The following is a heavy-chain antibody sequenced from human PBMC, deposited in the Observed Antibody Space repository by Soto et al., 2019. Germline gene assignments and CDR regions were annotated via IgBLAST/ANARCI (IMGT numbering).Heavy chain of an antibody. D-gene: IGHD5-18*01. CDR3: ARGAADTAMVDS. V-gene: IGHV4-59*01. Sequence: SSETLSLTCTVSGGSIRSYYWTWIRQPPGKGLEWLGYIFYSGSTFYNPSFKGRVTISIHTSKSQFSLQLTSVTAADTAVYYCARGAADTAMVDSWGQGTLVTVSS. CDR1: GGSIRSYY. CDR2: IFYSGST. J-gene: IGHJ4*02.